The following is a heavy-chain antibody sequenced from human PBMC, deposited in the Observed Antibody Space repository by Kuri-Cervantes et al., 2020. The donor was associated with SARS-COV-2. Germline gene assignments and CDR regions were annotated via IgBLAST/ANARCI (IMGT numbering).Heavy chain of an antibody. CDR2: ISSTSSYI. J-gene: IGHJ6*03. D-gene: IGHD6-13*01. CDR1: GFTFSSYS. CDR3: ARDCSSPYKYYYYYYMDV. Sequence: GESLKISCAASGFTFSSYSMNWVRQAPGKGLEWVSSISSTSSYIYYADSVKGRFTISRDNAENSLYLQMNSLRAEDTAVYYCARDCSSPYKYYYYYYMDVWGKGATVTVSS. V-gene: IGHV3-21*01.